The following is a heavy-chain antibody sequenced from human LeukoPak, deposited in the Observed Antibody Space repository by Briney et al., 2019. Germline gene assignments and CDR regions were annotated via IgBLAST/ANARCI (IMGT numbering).Heavy chain of an antibody. Sequence: GGSLRLSCAASGFTFSNYAMHWVRQAPGKGLEWVAAISYDGSTNYNPSLKSRVTISVDTSKNQFSLKLRSVTAADTAVYYCARGLPIVVLSDSFDIWGQGTMVTVSS. CDR3: ARGLPIVVLSDSFDI. CDR1: GFTFSNYA. CDR2: ISYDGSTN. D-gene: IGHD3-22*01. J-gene: IGHJ3*02. V-gene: IGHV3-30-3*01.